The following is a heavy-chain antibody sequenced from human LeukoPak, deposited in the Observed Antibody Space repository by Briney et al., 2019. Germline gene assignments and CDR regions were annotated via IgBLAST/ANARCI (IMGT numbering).Heavy chain of an antibody. CDR1: GFTFSSYS. CDR3: ARAEGYGAFDI. J-gene: IGHJ3*02. D-gene: IGHD6-13*01. Sequence: GRSLRLSCAASGFTFSSYSMNWVRQAPGKGLEWVSSISSSSSYIYYADSVKGRFTISRDNAKNSLYLQMNSLRAEDTAVYYCARAEGYGAFDIWGQGTMVTVSS. CDR2: ISSSSSYI. V-gene: IGHV3-21*01.